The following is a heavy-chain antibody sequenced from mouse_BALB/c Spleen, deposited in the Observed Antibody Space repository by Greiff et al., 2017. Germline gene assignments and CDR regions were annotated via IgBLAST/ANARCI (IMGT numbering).Heavy chain of an antibody. J-gene: IGHJ3*01. D-gene: IGHD5-1*01. CDR3: ARTYY. CDR1: GYSITSGYY. V-gene: IGHV3-6*02. CDR2: ISYDGSN. Sequence: DVQLQESGPGLVKPSQSLSLTCSVTGYSITSGYYWNWIRQFPGNKLEWMGYISYDGSNNYNPSLKNRISITRDTSKNQFFLKLNSVTTEDTATYYCARTYYWGQGTLVTVSA.